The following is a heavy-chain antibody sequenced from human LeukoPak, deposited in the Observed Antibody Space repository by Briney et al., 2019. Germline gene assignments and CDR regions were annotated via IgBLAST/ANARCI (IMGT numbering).Heavy chain of an antibody. D-gene: IGHD5-18*01. V-gene: IGHV3-23*01. CDR2: ISGSGGST. CDR1: GFTFSSYD. Sequence: GGSLRLSCAASGFTFSSYDMNWVRQAPGKGLEWVSAISGSGGSTYYADSVKGRFTISRDNSKNTLYLQMNSLRAEDTAVYYCARGYSYGPYYYYGMDVWGQGTTVTVSS. CDR3: ARGYSYGPYYYYGMDV. J-gene: IGHJ6*02.